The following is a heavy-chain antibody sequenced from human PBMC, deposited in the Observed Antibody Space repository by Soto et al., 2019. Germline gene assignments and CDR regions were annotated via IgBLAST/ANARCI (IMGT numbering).Heavy chain of an antibody. J-gene: IGHJ5*02. CDR1: GYTFINFD. Sequence: QVQLVQSGAEVKEPGASVRVSCKASGYTFINFDISWVRQAAGQGLEWLGWMSPGSGKTGYASKFQGRVAMTRDASTGTSHLELSSLTSDDTAVYYCARMASAGTLNWFDPWGKGTLVTVSS. CDR2: MSPGSGKT. V-gene: IGHV1-8*02. D-gene: IGHD6-13*01. CDR3: ARMASAGTLNWFDP.